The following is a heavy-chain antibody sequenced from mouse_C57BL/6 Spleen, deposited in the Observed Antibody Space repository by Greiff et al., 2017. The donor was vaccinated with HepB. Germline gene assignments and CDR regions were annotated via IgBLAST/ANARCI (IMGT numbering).Heavy chain of an antibody. CDR3: ARYYYDSSYAMDY. V-gene: IGHV1-52*01. Sequence: VQLQQSGAELVRPGSSVKLSCKASGYTFTSYWMHWVKQRPIQGLEWIGNIYPSASETNYNQKFKDKATLTVDKSSSTAYMQLSSLTSEDSAVYYCARYYYDSSYAMDYWGQGTSVTVSS. J-gene: IGHJ4*01. CDR1: GYTFTSYW. CDR2: IYPSASET. D-gene: IGHD1-1*01.